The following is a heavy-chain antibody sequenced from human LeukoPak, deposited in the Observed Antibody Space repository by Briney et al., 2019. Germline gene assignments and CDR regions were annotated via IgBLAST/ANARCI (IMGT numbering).Heavy chain of an antibody. CDR1: GGSISSSSYY. Sequence: SETLSLTCTVSGGSISSSSYYWSWIRQPPGKGLEWIGYIYYSGSTNYNPSLKSRVTISVDTSKNQFSLKLSSVTAADTAVYYCARYNGRLPPYYFDYWGQGTLVTVSS. V-gene: IGHV4-61*01. D-gene: IGHD2-8*01. J-gene: IGHJ4*02. CDR3: ARYNGRLPPYYFDY. CDR2: IYYSGST.